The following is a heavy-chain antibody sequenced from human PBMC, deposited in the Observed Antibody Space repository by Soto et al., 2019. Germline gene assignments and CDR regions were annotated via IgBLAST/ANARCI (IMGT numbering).Heavy chain of an antibody. Sequence: EVQLVETGGGLIQPGGSLRLSCAASGFTVSSNYMSWVRQAPGKGLEWVSVIYSGGSTYYADSVKGRFTISRDNSKNTLYLQMNSLRAEDTAVHYCLGSIAAREGFDYWGQGTLVTVSS. CDR2: IYSGGST. CDR1: GFTVSSNY. CDR3: LGSIAAREGFDY. D-gene: IGHD6-6*01. J-gene: IGHJ4*02. V-gene: IGHV3-53*02.